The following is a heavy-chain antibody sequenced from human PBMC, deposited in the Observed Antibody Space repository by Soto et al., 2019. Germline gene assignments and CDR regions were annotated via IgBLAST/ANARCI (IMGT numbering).Heavy chain of an antibody. CDR2: INTDNGNT. CDR3: ARDFDQGSFDY. D-gene: IGHD2-2*01. V-gene: IGHV1-3*04. J-gene: IGHJ4*02. Sequence: QVHLVQSGAEVKKPGASVKISCEASGYTFTRYTLHWVRQAPGQRLEWMGWINTDNGNTGYSQKFQGRVTVVRDTSARIVYMELSSLMSGDTAVYYRARDFDQGSFDYWGQGTLVTVSS. CDR1: GYTFTRYT.